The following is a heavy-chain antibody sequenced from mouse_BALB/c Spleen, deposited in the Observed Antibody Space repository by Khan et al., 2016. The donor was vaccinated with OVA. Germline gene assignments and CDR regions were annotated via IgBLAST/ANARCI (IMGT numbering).Heavy chain of an antibody. V-gene: IGHV1-7*01. J-gene: IGHJ2*01. Sequence: QVQLQQSGAELAKPGASVKMSCKASGYTFTSYWMHWVKQRPGQGLEWIGYINPSSGYTEYNQNFKDKATLTADKSSSTAYMQLSSLTSEDSADYYCARDRIDYWGQGTTLTVSS. CDR2: INPSSGYT. CDR1: GYTFTSYW. CDR3: ARDRIDY.